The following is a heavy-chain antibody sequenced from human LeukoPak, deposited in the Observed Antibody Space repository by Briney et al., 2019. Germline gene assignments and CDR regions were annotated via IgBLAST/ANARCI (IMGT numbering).Heavy chain of an antibody. CDR1: GGSISSYY. CDR3: ARDLYGSGTMDV. V-gene: IGHV4-59*01. D-gene: IGHD3-10*01. J-gene: IGHJ6*02. Sequence: SETLSLTCTVSGGSISSYYWSWIRQPPGKGLEWIGYIYYSGSTNYNPSLKSRVTISVDTSKNQFSLKLSSVTAADTAVYYCARDLYGSGTMDVWGQGTTVTVSS. CDR2: IYYSGST.